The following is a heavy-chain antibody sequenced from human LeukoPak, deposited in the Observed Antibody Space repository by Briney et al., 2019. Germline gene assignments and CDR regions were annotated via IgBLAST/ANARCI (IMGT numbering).Heavy chain of an antibody. Sequence: ETLSLTCAVYGGSFSGYYWSWIRQPPGKGLEWVSAISGSGGSTYYADSVKGRFTISRDNSKNTLYLQMNSLRAEDTAVYYCAKDPPPGVFSNYGDWDYWGQGTLVTVSS. D-gene: IGHD4-17*01. J-gene: IGHJ4*02. V-gene: IGHV3-23*01. CDR2: ISGSGGST. CDR3: AKDPPPGVFSNYGDWDY. CDR1: GGSFSGYY.